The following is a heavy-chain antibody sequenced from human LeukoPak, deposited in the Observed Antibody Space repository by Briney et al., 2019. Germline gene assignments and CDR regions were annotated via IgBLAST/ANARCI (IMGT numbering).Heavy chain of an antibody. CDR3: ARDGEYCSSTSCYWDYYYYYMDV. D-gene: IGHD2-2*01. Sequence: PGGSLRLSCAASGLTFSSYSMNWVRQAPGKGLEWVSYISSSSSTIYYADSVKGRFTISRDNAKNSLYLQMNSLRAEDTAVYYCARDGEYCSSTSCYWDYYYYYMDVWGKGTTVTVSS. J-gene: IGHJ6*03. CDR2: ISSSSSTI. V-gene: IGHV3-48*01. CDR1: GLTFSSYS.